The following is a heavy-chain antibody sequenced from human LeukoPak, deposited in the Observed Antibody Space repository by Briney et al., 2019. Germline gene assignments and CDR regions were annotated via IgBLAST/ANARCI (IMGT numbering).Heavy chain of an antibody. D-gene: IGHD5-12*01. J-gene: IGHJ6*03. V-gene: IGHV1-69*06. CDR1: GGTFNTFA. CDR2: IMPIFGTA. CDR3: AIRPGRSSGYDRYYYYSMDV. Sequence: SVTVSCKASGGTFNTFAISWVRQAPGQGLEWMGGIMPIFGTANYAQKFQDRVTITADRSTSTAYMELTNLRSEDTAVYYCAIRPGRSSGYDRYYYYSMDVWGKGTTVTVSS.